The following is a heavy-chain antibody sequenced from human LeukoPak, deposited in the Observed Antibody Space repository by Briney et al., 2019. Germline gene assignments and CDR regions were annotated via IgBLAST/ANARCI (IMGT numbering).Heavy chain of an antibody. CDR1: GYSVMELS. D-gene: IGHD3/OR15-3a*01. CDR2: FDPEDGET. V-gene: IGHV1-24*01. J-gene: IGHJ3*02. CDR3: ATPGPDWGDAFDI. Sequence: ASVKVSCKVSGYSVMELSMHWVRQAPGKGLEWMGGFDPEDGETIYAQKFQGRVTMTEDTSTDTAYMGLSSLRSEDTAVYYCATPGPDWGDAFDIWGQGTVVTVSS.